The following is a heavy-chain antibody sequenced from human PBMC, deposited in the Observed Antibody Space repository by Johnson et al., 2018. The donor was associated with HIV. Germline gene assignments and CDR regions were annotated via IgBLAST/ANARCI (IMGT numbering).Heavy chain of an antibody. CDR2: INWNGGST. V-gene: IGHV3-20*04. CDR3: AKQNRGAFDI. D-gene: IGHD1/OR15-1a*01. CDR1: GFTFSDYY. Sequence: VQLVESGGGLVKPGGSLRLSCVASGFTFSDYYMTWIRQAPGKGLEWVSGINWNGGSTGYADSVKGRFTISRDNAKNSLYLQMNGLRAEDTAVYYCAKQNRGAFDIWGQGTMVTVSS. J-gene: IGHJ3*02.